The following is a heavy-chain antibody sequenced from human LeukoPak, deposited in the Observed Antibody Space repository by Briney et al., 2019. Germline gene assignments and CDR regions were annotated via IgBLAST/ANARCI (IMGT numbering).Heavy chain of an antibody. D-gene: IGHD1-26*01. CDR2: ISSSSSYI. V-gene: IGHV3-21*01. CDR3: ASSGSYPRFLDY. CDR1: GFTFSSYS. J-gene: IGHJ4*02. Sequence: PGGSLRLSCAASGFTFSSYSMNWVRKAQGKGLEWVSSISSSSSYIYYADSVKGRFTISRDNAKNSLYLQMNSLRAEDTAVYYCASSGSYPRFLDYWGQGTLVTVSS.